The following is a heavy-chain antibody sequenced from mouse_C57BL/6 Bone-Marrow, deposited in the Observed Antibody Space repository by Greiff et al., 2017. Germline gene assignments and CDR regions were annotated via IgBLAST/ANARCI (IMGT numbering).Heavy chain of an antibody. CDR2: ISYSGST. V-gene: IGHV3-1*01. Sequence: EVHLVESGPGMVKPSQSLSLTCTVTGYSITSGYDWHCIRHFPGNKLEWMGYISYSGSTNYNPSLKSRISITHDTSKNHFFLKLNSVTTEDTATYYCARGGETYDYDRGNAMDYWGQGTSVTVSS. CDR3: ARGGETYDYDRGNAMDY. CDR1: GYSITSGYD. J-gene: IGHJ4*01. D-gene: IGHD2-4*01.